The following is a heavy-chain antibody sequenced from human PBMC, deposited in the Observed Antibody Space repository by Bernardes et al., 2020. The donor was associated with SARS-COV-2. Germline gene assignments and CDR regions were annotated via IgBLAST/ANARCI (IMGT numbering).Heavy chain of an antibody. V-gene: IGHV3-74*01. CDR1: GFTFSSYW. CDR2: INSDGSST. D-gene: IGHD3-3*01. J-gene: IGHJ6*02. CDR3: ARDPLEYYDFWSGYYADYYYYGMDV. Sequence: VGSLILSCAASGFTFSSYWMHWVRQAPGQGLVWVSRINSDGSSTSYADSVKGRFTISRDNAKNTLYLQMNSLRAEDTAVYYCARDPLEYYDFWSGYYADYYYYGMDVWGQGTTVTVSS.